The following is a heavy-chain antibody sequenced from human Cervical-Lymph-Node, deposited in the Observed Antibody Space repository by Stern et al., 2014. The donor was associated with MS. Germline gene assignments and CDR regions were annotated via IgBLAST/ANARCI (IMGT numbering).Heavy chain of an antibody. CDR3: ARARETLYGSLWGSYGADF. D-gene: IGHD3-16*01. J-gene: IGHJ4*02. CDR1: GYTFTDYY. CDR2: LNPNNGGT. Sequence: VQLEESGADVKKPGASLKVSCKAAGYTFTDYYMHWVRQAPGQGLEWMGWLNPNNGGTNYAQKFQGRVTMTRDTSISTVYMELSMLRSDDTAVFYCARARETLYGSLWGSYGADFWGQGTLVTVSS. V-gene: IGHV1-2*02.